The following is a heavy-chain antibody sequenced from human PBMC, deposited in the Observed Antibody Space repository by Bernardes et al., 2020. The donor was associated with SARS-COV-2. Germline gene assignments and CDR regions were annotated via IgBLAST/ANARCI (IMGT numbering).Heavy chain of an antibody. CDR2: IKGDGSQR. CDR1: GFTFSSYW. Sequence: GGSLRLSCAASGFTFSSYWMSWVRQAPGKGLEWVANIKGDGSQRSSADSLGGRFTISRDNAKNLVYLQMDNLRAEDTAVYYFARIDDLTGRDYWGQGTLVTVSS. CDR3: ARIDDLTGRDY. J-gene: IGHJ4*02. D-gene: IGHD3-9*01. V-gene: IGHV3-7*01.